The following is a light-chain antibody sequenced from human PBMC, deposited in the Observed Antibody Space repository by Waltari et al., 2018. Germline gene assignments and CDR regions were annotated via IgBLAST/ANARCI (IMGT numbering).Light chain of an antibody. J-gene: IGLJ3*02. Sequence: QSVLTQPPSVSGAPGQRVTISCTGSSSNIGAGNDIHWYQQLPGTAPKLLFSADNNRPSGVPDLFSGSNSGTSASLAISGLQAEDESDYYCQSYDSSLSGPWVFGGGTKLTVL. CDR3: QSYDSSLSGPWV. V-gene: IGLV1-40*01. CDR1: SSNIGAGND. CDR2: ADN.